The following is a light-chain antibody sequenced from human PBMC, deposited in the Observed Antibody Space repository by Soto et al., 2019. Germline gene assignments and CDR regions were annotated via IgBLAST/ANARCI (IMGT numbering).Light chain of an antibody. CDR1: QSISSY. Sequence: EIQMTQSPSSLSASVGDRVTITCRASQSISSYLGCYQKKPXKAPKLXXYAASSLQSGVPSRFSGSGSWTDLTLTISSLQTEDFATYYCQQSYSTPRNTFGQGTRLEIK. CDR3: QQSYSTPRNT. V-gene: IGKV1-39*01. J-gene: IGKJ5*01. CDR2: AAS.